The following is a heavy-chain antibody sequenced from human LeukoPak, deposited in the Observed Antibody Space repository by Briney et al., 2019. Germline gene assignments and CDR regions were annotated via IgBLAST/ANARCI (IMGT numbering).Heavy chain of an antibody. CDR3: ARQFSSYPKLNHLFDY. V-gene: IGHV3-30-3*01. J-gene: IGHJ4*02. CDR1: GFTFSSYA. CDR2: ISYDGSNK. Sequence: GRSLRLSCAASGFTFSSYAMHWVRQAPGKGLEWVAVISYDGSNKYYADSVKGRFTISRDNSKNTLYLQMNSLRAEDTAVYYCARQFSSYPKLNHLFDYWGQGTLVTVSS. D-gene: IGHD5-12*01.